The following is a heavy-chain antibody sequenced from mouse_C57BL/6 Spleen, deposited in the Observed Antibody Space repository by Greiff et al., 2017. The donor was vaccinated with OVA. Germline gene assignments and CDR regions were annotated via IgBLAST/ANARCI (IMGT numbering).Heavy chain of an antibody. CDR3: ADYYDYDLGAWFAY. Sequence: VQLQQSGAELVKPGASVKLSCTASGFNIKDYYMHWVKQRPEQGLEWIGRIDTEDGETKYAPKFQGKGTITADTSSNTAYLQLSSLTSEDTAVYYCADYYDYDLGAWFAYWGQGTLVTVSA. CDR2: IDTEDGET. D-gene: IGHD2-4*01. V-gene: IGHV14-2*01. J-gene: IGHJ3*01. CDR1: GFNIKDYY.